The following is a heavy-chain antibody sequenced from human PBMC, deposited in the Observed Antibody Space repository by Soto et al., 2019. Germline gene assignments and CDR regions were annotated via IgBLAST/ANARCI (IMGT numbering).Heavy chain of an antibody. CDR1: GFSLSTSGMC. Sequence: SGPTLVNPTQTLTLTCTFSGFSLSTSGMCVSWIRQPPGKALEWLALIDWDDDKYYSTSLKTRLTISKDTSKNQVVLTMTNMDPVDTATYYCARILRYCSGGSCYPYYYGMDVWGQGTTVTVSS. V-gene: IGHV2-70*01. D-gene: IGHD2-15*01. J-gene: IGHJ6*02. CDR2: IDWDDDK. CDR3: ARILRYCSGGSCYPYYYGMDV.